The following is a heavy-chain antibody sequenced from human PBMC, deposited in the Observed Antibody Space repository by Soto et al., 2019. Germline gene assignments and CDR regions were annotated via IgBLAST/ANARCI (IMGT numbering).Heavy chain of an antibody. CDR1: GESISSSSYY. CDR3: ARQRTTVVTQAYFDH. Sequence: SETLSLTCIVSGESISSSSYYWGWIRQPPGKGLEWIGSIYYSGRTYYNPSFKSRVTISIDTSKSQFSLKLSSVTATDTAVYYCARQRTTVVTQAYFDHWGQGALVTVSS. CDR2: IYYSGRT. J-gene: IGHJ4*02. D-gene: IGHD2-21*02. V-gene: IGHV4-39*01.